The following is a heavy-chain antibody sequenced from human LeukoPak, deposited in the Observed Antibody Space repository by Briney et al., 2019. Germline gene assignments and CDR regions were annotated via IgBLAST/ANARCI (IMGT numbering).Heavy chain of an antibody. CDR3: ARDNNADY. CDR2: IPYDESSE. CDR1: GFIFENYA. J-gene: IGHJ4*01. Sequence: GGSLRLSCAASGFIFENYAMHWVRQAPGKGLESVAIIPYDESSEHYADSVKGRFTISRDNSKNTLFLQMNSLRAEDTALYYCARDNNADYWGQGTLVTVYS. V-gene: IGHV3-30*04. D-gene: IGHD1-14*01.